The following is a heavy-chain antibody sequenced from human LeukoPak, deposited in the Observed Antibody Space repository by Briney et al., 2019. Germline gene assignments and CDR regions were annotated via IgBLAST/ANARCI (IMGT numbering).Heavy chain of an antibody. J-gene: IGHJ3*02. CDR2: ISGSGDST. V-gene: IGHV3-23*01. Sequence: PGGSLRLSCAASGFTFSNYAMSWDRQAPGKGLEWVSVISGSGDSTYYADSVKGRFTMSRDNSKNTLYLQMNSPRAEDTAVYYCAKVELATVVRGAFDIWGQGSMVTVSS. D-gene: IGHD4-23*01. CDR1: GFTFSNYA. CDR3: AKVELATVVRGAFDI.